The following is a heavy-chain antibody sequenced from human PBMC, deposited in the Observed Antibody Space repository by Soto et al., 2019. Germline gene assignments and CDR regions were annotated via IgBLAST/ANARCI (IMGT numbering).Heavy chain of an antibody. CDR2: ISSSGGNT. Sequence: EEHLLESGGGLVQPGGSLRLSCAASGFTFSDYAMTWVRQAPGKGLEWVSGISSSGGNTYYADSVKGRFTITRDNSKNPLSQKRDSLRAEDPAVYCCAKKGPSTKPRYMCYYPLAVWGQGTTVPVSS. V-gene: IGHV3-23*01. J-gene: IGHJ6*02. CDR3: AKKGPSTKPRYMCYYPLAV. D-gene: IGHD2-21*01. CDR1: GFTFSDYA.